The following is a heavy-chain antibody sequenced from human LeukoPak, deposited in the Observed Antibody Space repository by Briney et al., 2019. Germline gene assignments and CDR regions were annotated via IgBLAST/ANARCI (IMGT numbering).Heavy chain of an antibody. CDR2: VNHRGST. D-gene: IGHD6-6*01. V-gene: IGHV4-34*01. J-gene: IGHJ4*02. Sequence: PGGSLRLSCAASGFTFSSYAMSWVRRPPGKGLEWIGEVNHRGSTNYNPSLKSRVAISVDTSKNQFSLELSSVTAADTAVYHCARAPGWTITARPLNYWGQGTLVTVSS. CDR3: ARAPGWTITARPLNY. CDR1: GFTFSSYA.